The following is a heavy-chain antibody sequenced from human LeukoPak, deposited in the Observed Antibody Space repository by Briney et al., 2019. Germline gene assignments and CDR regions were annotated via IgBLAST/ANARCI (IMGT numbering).Heavy chain of an antibody. J-gene: IGHJ4*02. CDR2: IYYSGST. V-gene: IGHV4-30-4*01. Sequence: ASQTLSLTCTVSGGSISSGDYYWSWIRQPPGEGLEWIGYIYYSGSTYYNPSLKSRVTISVDTSKNQFSLKLSSVTAADTAVYYCARVGYGSYWYHDSWGQGTLVSVSS. CDR3: ARVGYGSYWYHDS. D-gene: IGHD6-13*01. CDR1: GGSISSGDYY.